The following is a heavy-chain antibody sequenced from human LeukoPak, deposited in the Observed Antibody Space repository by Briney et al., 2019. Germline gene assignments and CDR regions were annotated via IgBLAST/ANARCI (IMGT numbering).Heavy chain of an antibody. J-gene: IGHJ5*02. CDR2: IYPGDSDT. V-gene: IGHV5-51*01. D-gene: IGHD6-13*01. CDR3: ARQIIAAAGTSGFDP. CDR1: GYSFTSYW. Sequence: GESLKISCKGSGYSFTSYWIGWVRQMPGKGQEWMGIIYPGDSDTRYSPSFQGQVTISADKSISTAYLQWSSLKASDTAMYYCARQIIAAAGTSGFDPWGQGTLVTVSS.